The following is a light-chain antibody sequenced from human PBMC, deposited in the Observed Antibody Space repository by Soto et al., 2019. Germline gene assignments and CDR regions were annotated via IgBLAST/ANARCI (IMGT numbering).Light chain of an antibody. Sequence: MVMTQSPAPLSLAPGEDSTHSCGASLSDRSDLAWYRQKPGQAPRLLIYGASSRATGVPDRFSGGGSGTDFTLTIGRLEAEDFAVYYCQHFVNSLTWTFGQGTKVDIK. V-gene: IGKV3-20*01. CDR1: LSDRSD. CDR3: QHFVNSLTWT. J-gene: IGKJ1*01. CDR2: GAS.